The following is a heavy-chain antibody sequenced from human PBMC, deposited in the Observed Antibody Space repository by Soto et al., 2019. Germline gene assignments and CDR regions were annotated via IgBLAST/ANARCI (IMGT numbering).Heavy chain of an antibody. D-gene: IGHD5-12*01. CDR1: GGSIISGDYY. CDR3: ARDDGYKKYYFDY. CDR2: IYYSGST. J-gene: IGHJ4*02. Sequence: SETLSLTCTVSGGSIISGDYYWSWIRQPPGKGLEWIGYIYYSGSTYYNPSLKSRVTISVNTSKNQFSLKLSSVTAADTAVYYCARDDGYKKYYFDYWGQGTLVTVSS. V-gene: IGHV4-30-4*01.